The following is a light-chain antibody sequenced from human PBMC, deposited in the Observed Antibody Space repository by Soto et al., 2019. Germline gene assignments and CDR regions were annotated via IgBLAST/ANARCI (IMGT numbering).Light chain of an antibody. CDR3: QQYGSSPRT. V-gene: IGKV3-20*01. CDR1: QSVRSN. J-gene: IGKJ1*01. Sequence: EIVMTQFPATLSVSPGERATLSCRASQSVRSNLAWYQQKPGQAPRLLIYGASSRATGIPDRFSGSGSGTDFTLTISRLEPEDFAVYYCQQYGSSPRTFGQGTKVDIK. CDR2: GAS.